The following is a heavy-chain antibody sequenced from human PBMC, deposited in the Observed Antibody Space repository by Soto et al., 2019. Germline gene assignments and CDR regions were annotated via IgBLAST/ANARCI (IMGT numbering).Heavy chain of an antibody. CDR2: ITGSDGRT. J-gene: IGHJ4*02. CDR1: GFTFATYT. CDR3: AENSAATSRVGSDY. D-gene: IGHD6-25*01. V-gene: IGHV3-23*01. Sequence: EVQLLESGGGLVQPGGSLRLSCAASGFTFATYTMSWVRQPPGKGPEWVSAITGSDGRTYDADSVKGRFTISRDNSKNTLYHQMISLGGEDAAVYYCAENSAATSRVGSDYWGQGTLVTVSS.